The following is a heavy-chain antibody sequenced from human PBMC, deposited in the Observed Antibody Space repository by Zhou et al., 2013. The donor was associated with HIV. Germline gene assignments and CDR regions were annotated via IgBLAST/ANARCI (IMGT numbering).Heavy chain of an antibody. CDR3: ASPEAYNYYGSGSYYNS. CDR2: IIPIFGTA. V-gene: IGHV1-69*05. CDR1: GGTFSSYA. D-gene: IGHD3-10*01. J-gene: IGHJ4*02. Sequence: QVQLVQSGAEVKKPGSSVKVSCKASGGTFSSYAISWVRQAPGQGLEWMGGIIPIFGTANYAQKFQGRVTITTDESTSTAYMELSSLRSEDTAVYYCASPEAYNYYGSGSYYNSWGQGTLVTVSS.